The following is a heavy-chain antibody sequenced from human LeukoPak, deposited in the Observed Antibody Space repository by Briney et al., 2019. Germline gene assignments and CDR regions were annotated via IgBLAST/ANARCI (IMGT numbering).Heavy chain of an antibody. V-gene: IGHV4-39*01. CDR1: GGSISSSSYY. D-gene: IGHD2-2*01. Sequence: SETLSLTCTVSGGSISSSSYYWGWIRQPPGKGLEWIGSIYYSGSTYYNPSLKSRVTISVDTSKNQFSMKLSSVTAADTAVYYCARRGIQLLGGRTGFDYWGQGTLVTVSS. CDR3: ARRGIQLLGGRTGFDY. J-gene: IGHJ4*02. CDR2: IYYSGST.